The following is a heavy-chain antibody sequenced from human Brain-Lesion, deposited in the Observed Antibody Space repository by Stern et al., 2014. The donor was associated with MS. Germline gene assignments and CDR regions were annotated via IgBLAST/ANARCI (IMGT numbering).Heavy chain of an antibody. J-gene: IGHJ6*02. V-gene: IGHV1-2*02. Sequence: VQLLQSGAEVKKPGASVKVSCKTSGYIFTGYYIHWVRQAPGQGLEGMAWINPNTGGTKNAQKFQGRVTMSRDTSISTAYVELSSLTSDDTAVYYCARDQRGITIFGVVTDYYYLGMDVWGQGTTVTVSS. CDR1: GYIFTGYY. D-gene: IGHD3-3*01. CDR3: ARDQRGITIFGVVTDYYYLGMDV. CDR2: INPNTGGT.